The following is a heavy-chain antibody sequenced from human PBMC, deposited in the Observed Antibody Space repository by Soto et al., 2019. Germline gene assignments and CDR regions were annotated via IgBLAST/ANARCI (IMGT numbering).Heavy chain of an antibody. D-gene: IGHD4-17*01. CDR3: ATSDYGDYTFDY. V-gene: IGHV1-69*02. Sequence: QVQLVQSGAEVKKPGSSVKVSCKASGGTFSSYTISWVRQAPGQGLEWMGRIIPILGIANYAQKFQRRVTITADKSTSTAYMELSSLRSEDTAVYYCATSDYGDYTFDYWGQGTLVTVSS. J-gene: IGHJ4*02. CDR1: GGTFSSYT. CDR2: IIPILGIA.